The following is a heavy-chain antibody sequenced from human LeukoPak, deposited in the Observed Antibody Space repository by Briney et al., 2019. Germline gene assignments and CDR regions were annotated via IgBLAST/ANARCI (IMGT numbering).Heavy chain of an antibody. Sequence: PSETLSLTCTVSGGSISSSSYYWGWIRQPPGKGLEWIGSIYYSGSAYYNPSLKSRVTMSVDTSKNQFSLRLSSVTAADTAVYSCARHTERYSYFDYWGQGTLVTVSS. CDR3: ARHTERYSYFDY. D-gene: IGHD5-18*01. J-gene: IGHJ4*02. CDR2: IYYSGSA. V-gene: IGHV4-39*01. CDR1: GGSISSSSYY.